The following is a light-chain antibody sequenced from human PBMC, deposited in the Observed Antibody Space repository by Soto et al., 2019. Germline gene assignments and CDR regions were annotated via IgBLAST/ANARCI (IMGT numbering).Light chain of an antibody. Sequence: EIVLTQSPATLSLSPGERATLSCRASQSVSSYLAWYQQKPGQAPRLLIYDASNRATGIPARFTGGGSGTDFTLTISILWPQDFAVYYCQQRSNWYTFGQGTKLEIK. J-gene: IGKJ2*01. CDR2: DAS. V-gene: IGKV3-11*01. CDR1: QSVSSY. CDR3: QQRSNWYT.